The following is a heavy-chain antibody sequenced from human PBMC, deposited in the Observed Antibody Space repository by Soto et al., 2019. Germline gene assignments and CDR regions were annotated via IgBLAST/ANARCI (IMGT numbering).Heavy chain of an antibody. V-gene: IGHV3-48*02. Sequence: LRLSCAASGFTFSSYSMDWVRQAPGQGLEWISYITTSSHTIYYADSVRGRFTISRDNAKNSLYLQMNSLRDEDTAVYYCARGGGDSYYGMDVWGQGTTVNV. J-gene: IGHJ6*02. CDR3: ARGGGDSYYGMDV. D-gene: IGHD2-21*01. CDR2: ITTSSHTI. CDR1: GFTFSSYS.